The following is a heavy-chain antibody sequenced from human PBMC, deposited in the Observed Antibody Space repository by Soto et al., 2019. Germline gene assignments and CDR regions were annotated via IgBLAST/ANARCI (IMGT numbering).Heavy chain of an antibody. CDR3: AKDRQGSGPDFDL. V-gene: IGHV3-23*01. CDR2: ISGSGGT. D-gene: IGHD3-10*01. J-gene: IGHJ2*01. CDR1: GFTFLNYD. Sequence: EVQLLDSGEDLVQPGGSLRLSCVASGFTFLNYDMHWVRQAPGKGLEWVAGISGSGGTFDANSVRGRFTISKDDSKNTLYLQMNSLRVEDTALYYCAKDRQGSGPDFDLWGRGTLVTVSS.